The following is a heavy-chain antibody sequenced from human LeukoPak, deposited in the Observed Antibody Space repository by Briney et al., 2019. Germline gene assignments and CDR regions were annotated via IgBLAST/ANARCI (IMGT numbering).Heavy chain of an antibody. V-gene: IGHV4-34*01. D-gene: IGHD6-13*01. Sequence: SETLSLTCAVYGGSLSGYYWSWIRQPPGKGLEWIGEINHSGSTNYNPSLKSRVTISVDTSKNQFSLKLSSVTAADTAVYYCARGIGRAAAGRFDYWGQGTLVTVSS. J-gene: IGHJ4*02. CDR1: GGSLSGYY. CDR2: INHSGST. CDR3: ARGIGRAAAGRFDY.